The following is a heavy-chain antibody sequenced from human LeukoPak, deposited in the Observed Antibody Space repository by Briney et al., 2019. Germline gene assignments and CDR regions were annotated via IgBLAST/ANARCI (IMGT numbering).Heavy chain of an antibody. Sequence: PGGSLRLSCAASGFTFSSYSMNWVRQAPGKGLEWVSSISSSSSYIYYADSVKGRFTISRDNAKNSLYLQMNSLRAEDTAVYYCASAPKNCSSTSCLSYSSLNYYYGMDVWGQGTTVTVSS. CDR1: GFTFSSYS. J-gene: IGHJ6*02. V-gene: IGHV3-21*01. CDR2: ISSSSSYI. D-gene: IGHD2-2*01. CDR3: ASAPKNCSSTSCLSYSSLNYYYGMDV.